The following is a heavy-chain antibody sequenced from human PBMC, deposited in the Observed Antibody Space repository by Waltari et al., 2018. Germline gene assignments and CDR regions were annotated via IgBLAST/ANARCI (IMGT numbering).Heavy chain of an antibody. CDR1: GYSISSGYY. V-gene: IGHV4-38-2*02. CDR2: IYHSGST. Sequence: HVQLQESGTGLVKPSETLSLTCTVSGYSISSGYYWGWIRQPPGKGLEWIGSIYHSGSTNYNPSLKSRVTLAVDTSKTLFSLELNSVTAADTAVYYCVTSTGTVTSGFYYYYMDVWAKGTTVTVSS. CDR3: VTSTGTVTSGFYYYYMDV. J-gene: IGHJ6*03. D-gene: IGHD4-17*01.